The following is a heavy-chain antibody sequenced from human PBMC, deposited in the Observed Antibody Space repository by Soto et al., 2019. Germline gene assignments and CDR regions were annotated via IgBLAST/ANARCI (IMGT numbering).Heavy chain of an antibody. V-gene: IGHV3-30*18. CDR2: ISYDGINK. CDR1: GFTFTDYA. J-gene: IGHJ4*02. Sequence: GGSLRLSCAASGFTFTDYAMFWFRQTPGKGPEWVAVISYDGINKYYADSVKGRFTISRDNSKDTLDLQMNSLRAEDTALYYCAKGRLGVAEESDYWGQGTQVTVS. CDR3: AKGRLGVAEESDY. D-gene: IGHD6-19*01.